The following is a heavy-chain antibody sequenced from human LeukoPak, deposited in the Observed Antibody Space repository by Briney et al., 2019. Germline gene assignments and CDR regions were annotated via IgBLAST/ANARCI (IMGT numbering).Heavy chain of an antibody. D-gene: IGHD4/OR15-4a*01. CDR2: TYYSGST. CDR1: GGSISSYY. V-gene: IGHV4-59*01. J-gene: IGHJ6*03. CDR3: ARAPGNDYYPYYYMDV. Sequence: SETLSLTCTVSGGSISSYYWSWIRQPPGKGLEWIGYTYYSGSTNYSPSLKSRVTISVDTSKNQFSLKVSSVTAADTAVYYCARAPGNDYYPYYYMDVWGKGTTVTVSS.